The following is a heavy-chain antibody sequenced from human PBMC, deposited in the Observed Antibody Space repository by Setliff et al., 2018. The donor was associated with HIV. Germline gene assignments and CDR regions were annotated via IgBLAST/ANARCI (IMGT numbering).Heavy chain of an antibody. CDR2: IYTSGST. J-gene: IGHJ4*02. Sequence: SETLSLTCTVTGGSISSGGFYWTWIRQHPGKGLEWIGRIYTSGSTNYNPSLKSRVTISLDTSKNQFSLKLTSVTAADTAVYYCARLSGDYYYFDYWGQGTLVTVSS. V-gene: IGHV4-61*02. D-gene: IGHD2-21*02. CDR3: ARLSGDYYYFDY. CDR1: GGSISSGGFY.